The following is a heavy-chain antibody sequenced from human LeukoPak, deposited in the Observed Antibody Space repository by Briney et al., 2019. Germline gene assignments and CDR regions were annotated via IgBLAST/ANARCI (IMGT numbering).Heavy chain of an antibody. Sequence: GGSLRLSCSTSGFTFGGYAITWVRQAPGKGLECLGFVRSKTYGGTTEYAASVKGRFTISRDDSTNTLYLQMNSLKSEDTAVYYCTTYGSGRKFDYWGQGILVTVSS. D-gene: IGHD3-10*01. V-gene: IGHV3-49*04. J-gene: IGHJ4*02. CDR1: GFTFGGYA. CDR3: TTYGSGRKFDY. CDR2: VRSKTYGGTT.